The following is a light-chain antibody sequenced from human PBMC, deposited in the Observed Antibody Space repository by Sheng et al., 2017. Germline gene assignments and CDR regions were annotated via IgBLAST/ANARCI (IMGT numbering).Light chain of an antibody. V-gene: IGKV3-20*01. J-gene: IGKJ2*01. CDR1: QSVSSNY. Sequence: EIVLTQSPGTLSLSLGERATLYCRASQSVSSNYLAWYQQKPGQAPRLLIYGAYKRATGIPDSFTGSGSGTDFTLTITRVEPEDFAVYLCQQYGSSPYTFGQG. CDR3: QQYGSSPYT. CDR2: GAY.